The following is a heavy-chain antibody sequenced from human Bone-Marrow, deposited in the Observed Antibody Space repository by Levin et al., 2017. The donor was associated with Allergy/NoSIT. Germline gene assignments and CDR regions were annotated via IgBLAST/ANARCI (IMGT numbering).Heavy chain of an antibody. J-gene: IGHJ4*02. CDR1: GFTFSSYV. D-gene: IGHD4-17*01. CDR2: IWSDGSNK. V-gene: IGHV3-33*01. CDR3: ARDKSANYGDYGDSFDY. Sequence: LSLTCAASGFTFSSYVMHWVRQAPGKGLEWVAGIWSDGSNKYYADSVKGRFTISRDNSKNTLYLQMNSLRAEDTAVYYCARDKSANYGDYGDSFDYWGQGTLVTVSA.